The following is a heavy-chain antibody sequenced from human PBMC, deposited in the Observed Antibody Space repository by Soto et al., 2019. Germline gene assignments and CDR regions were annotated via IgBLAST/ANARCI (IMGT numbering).Heavy chain of an antibody. Sequence: QVQLVQSGAEVTKPGSSVKVSCRTSGGTFSNYAISWVRQAPGQGLEWMGGIVPIFGTATYAQKFQGRVTITADESTSTAYMELSSLRSDDTAVYYCASPTGKLDYWGQGTLVTVSS. J-gene: IGHJ4*02. CDR2: IVPIFGTA. CDR1: GGTFSNYA. V-gene: IGHV1-69*01. D-gene: IGHD2-8*02. CDR3: ASPTGKLDY.